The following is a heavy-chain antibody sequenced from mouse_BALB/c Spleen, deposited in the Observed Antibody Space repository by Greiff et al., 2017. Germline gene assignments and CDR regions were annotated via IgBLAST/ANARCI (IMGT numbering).Heavy chain of an antibody. Sequence: QVHVKQSGAELVKPGASVKLSCKTSGYTFTSYWIQWVKQRPGQGLGWIGEIFPGTGTTYYNEKFKGKATLTIDTSSSTAYMQLSSLTSEDSAVYFCARSSSGYYAMDYWGQGTSVTVSS. J-gene: IGHJ4*01. CDR3: ARSSSGYYAMDY. V-gene: IGHV1S132*01. CDR2: IFPGTGTT. CDR1: GYTFTSYW. D-gene: IGHD3-1*01.